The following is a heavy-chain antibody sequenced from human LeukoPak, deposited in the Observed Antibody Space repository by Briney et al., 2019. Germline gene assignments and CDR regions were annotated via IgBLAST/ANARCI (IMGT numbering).Heavy chain of an antibody. CDR2: IYYSGST. J-gene: IGHJ4*02. Sequence: SETLSLTCTVSGGSISTYYWSWIRQPPGKGLEWIGYIYYSGSTNYNPSLKSRVTISVDTSKNQFSLKLSSVTAADTAVYYCARAGTWIQLWYRGYYFDYWGQGTLVTVSS. D-gene: IGHD5-18*01. V-gene: IGHV4-59*12. CDR1: GGSISTYY. CDR3: ARAGTWIQLWYRGYYFDY.